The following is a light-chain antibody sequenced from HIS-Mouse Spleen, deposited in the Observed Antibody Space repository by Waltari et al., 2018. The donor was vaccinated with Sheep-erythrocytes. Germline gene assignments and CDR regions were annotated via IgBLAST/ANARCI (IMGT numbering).Light chain of an antibody. Sequence: QSALTQPRSVSGSPGQSVTFPCTGTNSHVGGYTHLSWYQQHPGKAPKLMIDDCSKRPSGVPDRFSGSKSGNTASLTISGLQAEDEADYYCCSYAGSYNHVFATGTKVTVL. V-gene: IGLV2-11*01. CDR3: CSYAGSYNHV. CDR2: DCS. CDR1: NSHVGGYTH. J-gene: IGLJ1*01.